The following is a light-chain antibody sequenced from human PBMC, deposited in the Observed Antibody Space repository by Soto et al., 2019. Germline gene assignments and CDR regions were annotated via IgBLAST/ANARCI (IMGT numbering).Light chain of an antibody. Sequence: DIQMTQSPSSLSASVGDRVTITCQASQDISNYLNWYQQKPGKAPKLLIYDASNLETGVPSRFSGSGSGTDFTFTISSLQPEDISTYYCQQYDNPLTFGGGTKVEFK. CDR3: QQYDNPLT. J-gene: IGKJ4*01. V-gene: IGKV1-33*01. CDR2: DAS. CDR1: QDISNY.